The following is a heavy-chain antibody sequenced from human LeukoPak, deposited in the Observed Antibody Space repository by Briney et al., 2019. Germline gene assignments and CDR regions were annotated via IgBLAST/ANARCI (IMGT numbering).Heavy chain of an antibody. CDR1: GYTFIGYY. V-gene: IGHV1-2*02. CDR3: AKDWELRDSQGGFDS. J-gene: IGHJ4*02. Sequence: ASVKVSCKASGYTFIGYYIHRVRQAPGQRLEWMGWIKPKSGDTNYAQQFRCSRSMSRDTSISTAYMDLSRLTSDHTAVYFCAKDWELRDSQGGFDSWGQGTLVTVSS. D-gene: IGHD3-10*01. CDR2: IKPKSGDT.